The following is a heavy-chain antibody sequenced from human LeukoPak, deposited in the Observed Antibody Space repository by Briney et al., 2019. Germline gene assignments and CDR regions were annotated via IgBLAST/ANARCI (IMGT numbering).Heavy chain of an antibody. J-gene: IGHJ4*02. D-gene: IGHD3-22*01. Sequence: PSETLSLTCAVYGGSFSGYYWSWIRQPPGKGLEWIGYIYYSGSTNYNPSLKSRVTISVDTSKNQFSLKLSSVTAADTAVYYCARDANLYYYDSSGYYWSYFDYWGQGTLVTVSS. CDR1: GGSFSGYY. CDR2: IYYSGST. V-gene: IGHV4-59*01. CDR3: ARDANLYYYDSSGYYWSYFDY.